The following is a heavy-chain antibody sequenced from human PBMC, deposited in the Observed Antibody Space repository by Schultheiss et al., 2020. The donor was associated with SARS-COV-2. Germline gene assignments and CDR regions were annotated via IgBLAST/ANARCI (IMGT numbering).Heavy chain of an antibody. V-gene: IGHV3-30*04. CDR2: ISYDGKDQ. CDR1: GFTLNTYT. D-gene: IGHD6-13*01. Sequence: GGSLRLSCAASGFTLNTYTIHWVRQPPGKGLEWVAVISYDGKDQIYADSVKGRFTISRDNSKNTVYLQMNSLRVEDTAVYYCARGSIAAELRVGGYYYGMDVWGQGTAVTVSS. CDR3: ARGSIAAELRVGGYYYGMDV. J-gene: IGHJ6*02.